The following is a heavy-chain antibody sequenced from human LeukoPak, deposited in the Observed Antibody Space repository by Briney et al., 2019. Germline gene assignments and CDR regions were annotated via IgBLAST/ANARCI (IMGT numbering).Heavy chain of an antibody. D-gene: IGHD3-10*01. CDR2: INHSGST. Sequence: SETLSLTCAVYGGSFSGYYWSWIRQPPGKGLEWIGEINHSGSTNYNPSLKSRVTISVDTSKNQFPLKLSSVTAADTAVYYCARGPRRTMVRGVIKNWFDPWGQGTLVTVSS. CDR1: GGSFSGYY. CDR3: ARGPRRTMVRGVIKNWFDP. J-gene: IGHJ5*02. V-gene: IGHV4-34*01.